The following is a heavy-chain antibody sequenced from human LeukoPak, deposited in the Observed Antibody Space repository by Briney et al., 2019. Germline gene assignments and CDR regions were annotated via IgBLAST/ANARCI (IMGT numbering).Heavy chain of an antibody. J-gene: IGHJ4*02. CDR2: IYYSGST. CDR3: ARGSKLTGDPNFDY. V-gene: IGHV4-59*12. Sequence: SETLSLTCTVSGGSISSYYWSWIRQPPGKGLEWIGYIYYSGSTNYNPSLKSRVTISVDTSKNQFSLKLSSVTAADTAVYYCARGSKLTGDPNFDYWGQGTLVTVSS. D-gene: IGHD7-27*01. CDR1: GGSISSYY.